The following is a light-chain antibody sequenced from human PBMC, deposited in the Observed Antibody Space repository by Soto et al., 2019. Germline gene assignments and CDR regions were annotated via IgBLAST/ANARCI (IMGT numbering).Light chain of an antibody. CDR3: QQYDNWVT. CDR1: QSVSSN. CDR2: GAS. V-gene: IGKV3-15*01. J-gene: IGKJ5*01. Sequence: ETVMTQSPVTLSVSPGERATLSCRASQSVSSNLAWYQQKPGQPPRLLIYGASTRATGIPVRFRGSGSGTEFTLTISSLQSEDFAVYYCQQYDNWVTFGQGTRLEIK.